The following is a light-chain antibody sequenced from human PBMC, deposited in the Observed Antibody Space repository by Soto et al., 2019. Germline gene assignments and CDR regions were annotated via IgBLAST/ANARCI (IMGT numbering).Light chain of an antibody. CDR1: QSISTY. J-gene: IGKJ2*01. Sequence: DIQMTQFPSSLSASVGNRVTITCRAGQSISTYLNWYQQKPGKAPKLLIYAASSLQSGVPSRFSGSGSGTDFTFTISSLQPEDFATYYCQQSYSTPYTFGQGTNLDI. CDR2: AAS. CDR3: QQSYSTPYT. V-gene: IGKV1-39*01.